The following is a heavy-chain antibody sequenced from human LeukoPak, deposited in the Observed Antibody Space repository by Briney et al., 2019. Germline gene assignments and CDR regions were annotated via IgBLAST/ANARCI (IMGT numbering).Heavy chain of an antibody. V-gene: IGHV3-30*03. D-gene: IGHD2/OR15-2a*01. Sequence: GGSLRLSCAASGFTFSSYGMHWVRQAPGKGLEWVAVISYDGSTKYYTNSVKGRFTISRDNSKNTLYLQMNSLRAEDTAVYYCTRKGSQWDFLVDYWGQGTRVAVSP. CDR1: GFTFSSYG. CDR2: ISYDGSTK. CDR3: TRKGSQWDFLVDY. J-gene: IGHJ4*02.